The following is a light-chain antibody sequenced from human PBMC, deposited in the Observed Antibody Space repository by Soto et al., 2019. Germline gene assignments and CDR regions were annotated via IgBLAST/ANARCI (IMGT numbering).Light chain of an antibody. CDR1: QSVSSN. V-gene: IGKV3-15*01. Sequence: ENVLTQSPGTLSLSPGDRASLSCRASQSVSSNLAWYQQKPGQAPRLLIYGASTRATGIPARFSGSGSGTEFTLTISSLQYEDFAVYYCQQYNNWPPWTFGQGTKVDNK. CDR3: QQYNNWPPWT. CDR2: GAS. J-gene: IGKJ1*01.